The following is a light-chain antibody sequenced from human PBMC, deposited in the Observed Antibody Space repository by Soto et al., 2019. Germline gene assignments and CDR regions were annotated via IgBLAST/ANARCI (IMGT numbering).Light chain of an antibody. J-gene: IGLJ2*01. Sequence: QSALTQPASVSGSPGQSITISCAGTSSDVGGYNSVSWYQQHPDKAPKLMIYDVSNRPSGVSDRFSGSKSGNTASLTISGLQAEDEADYYCSSYTSGSTVVFGGGTQLTVL. CDR1: SSDVGGYNS. CDR2: DVS. V-gene: IGLV2-14*01. CDR3: SSYTSGSTVV.